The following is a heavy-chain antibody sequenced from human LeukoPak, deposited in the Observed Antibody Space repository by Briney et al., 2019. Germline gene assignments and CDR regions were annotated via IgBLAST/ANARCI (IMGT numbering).Heavy chain of an antibody. Sequence: SETLSLTCAVYGGSFSGYYWSWIRQPPGKGLEWIGEINHSGSTNYNPSPKSRVTISVDTSKNQFSLKLSSVTAADTAVYYCARGENHYDSSGYYGSYFDYWGQGTLVTVSS. CDR2: INHSGST. J-gene: IGHJ4*02. CDR1: GGSFSGYY. V-gene: IGHV4-34*01. CDR3: ARGENHYDSSGYYGSYFDY. D-gene: IGHD3-22*01.